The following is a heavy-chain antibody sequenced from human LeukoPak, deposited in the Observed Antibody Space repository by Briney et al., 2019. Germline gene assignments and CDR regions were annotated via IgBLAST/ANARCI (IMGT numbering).Heavy chain of an antibody. Sequence: SETLSLTCTVSGGSISSGDYYWSWIRQPPGKGLEWIGYIYYSGSTYYNPSLKSRVTISVDTSKNQFSLKLSSVIAADTAVYYCARNTVTTGYRIFDYWGQGTLVTVSS. D-gene: IGHD4-17*01. CDR2: IYYSGST. V-gene: IGHV4-30-4*01. J-gene: IGHJ4*02. CDR3: ARNTVTTGYRIFDY. CDR1: GGSISSGDYY.